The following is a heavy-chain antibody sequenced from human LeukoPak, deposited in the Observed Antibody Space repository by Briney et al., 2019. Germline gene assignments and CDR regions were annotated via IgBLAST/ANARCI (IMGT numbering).Heavy chain of an antibody. CDR3: ARGGPGIAVAGGYYFDY. D-gene: IGHD6-19*01. J-gene: IGHJ4*02. Sequence: SETLSLTRAVYGGSFSGYYWSWIRQPPGKGLEWIGEINHSGCTNYNPSLKSRVTISVDTSKNQFSLKLSSVTAADTAVYYCARGGPGIAVAGGYYFDYWGQGTLVTVSS. CDR2: INHSGCT. V-gene: IGHV4-34*01. CDR1: GGSFSGYY.